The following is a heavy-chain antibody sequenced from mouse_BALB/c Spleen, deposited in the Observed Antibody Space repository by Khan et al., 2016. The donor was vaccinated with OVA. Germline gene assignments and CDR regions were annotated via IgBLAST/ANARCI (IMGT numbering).Heavy chain of an antibody. CDR3: TRLAYYYNSEGFAY. CDR1: GFTFSTYG. V-gene: IGHV5-6*01. Sequence: EVELVESGGDLVKPGGSLKLSCATSGFTFSTYGMSWVRQTPDKRLEWVAAISSGGSYTYYPGSVKGRSTISRDNANNTLYLQMSSLKSEDTAIYYCTRLAYYYNSEGFAYWGQGTLVTVSA. J-gene: IGHJ3*01. CDR2: ISSGGSYT. D-gene: IGHD1-1*01.